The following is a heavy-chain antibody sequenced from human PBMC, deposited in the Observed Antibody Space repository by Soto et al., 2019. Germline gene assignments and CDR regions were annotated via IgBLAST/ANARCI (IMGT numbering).Heavy chain of an antibody. CDR1: GFTFSTYW. CDR3: AIGGYGAWYFAL. V-gene: IGHV3-74*01. CDR2: IHGDGSST. J-gene: IGHJ2*01. Sequence: EVQLVESGGGLVQPGGSLRLSCAASGFTFSTYWMHWIRQGPGKGLVWVSRIHGDGSSTSYADSVKGRFTITRDNAKNTVYLQNERQRAEDTAVYYCAIGGYGAWYFALWVRGTLVTVSA. D-gene: IGHD5-18*01.